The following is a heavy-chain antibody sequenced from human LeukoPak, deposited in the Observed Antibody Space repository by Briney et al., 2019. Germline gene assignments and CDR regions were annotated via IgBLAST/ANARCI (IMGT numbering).Heavy chain of an antibody. CDR1: GFPFDISD. CDR2: ISWNSGRL. Sequence: PGRSLRLSCAASGFPFDISDMYWVRHAPGKGLEWVSKISWNSGRLQYADSVKGRFIISRDNAKNSLYLQMNSLRPEDTALYYCTKGGSSDYFDSWGQGTLVTVSS. V-gene: IGHV3-9*01. CDR3: TKGGSSDYFDS. D-gene: IGHD6-19*01. J-gene: IGHJ4*02.